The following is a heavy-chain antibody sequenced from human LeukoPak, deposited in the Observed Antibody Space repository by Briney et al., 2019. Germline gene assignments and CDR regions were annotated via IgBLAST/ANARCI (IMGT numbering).Heavy chain of an antibody. Sequence: SVKVSCKASGGTFSSYAISWVRQAPGQGLEWMGGIIPIFGTANYAQKFQGRVTITADESTSTAYMELSSLKSEDTAVYYCAREGVDFWSGPADYWGQGTLVTVSS. J-gene: IGHJ4*02. CDR1: GGTFSSYA. V-gene: IGHV1-69*13. D-gene: IGHD3-3*01. CDR3: AREGVDFWSGPADY. CDR2: IIPIFGTA.